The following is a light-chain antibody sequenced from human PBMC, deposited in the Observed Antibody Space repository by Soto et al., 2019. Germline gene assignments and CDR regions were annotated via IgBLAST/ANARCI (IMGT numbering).Light chain of an antibody. CDR2: GND. V-gene: IGLV1-44*01. Sequence: QSVLTQPPSASGTPGQRVTISCSGSSSNIGGNIVNWYQQLPGTAPKLLIFGNDQRPSWVPDRFSGSKSGASASLAMSGLQSEDEANYYCAAWDDSLNGVVFGGGTKVTVL. J-gene: IGLJ2*01. CDR3: AAWDDSLNGVV. CDR1: SSNIGGNI.